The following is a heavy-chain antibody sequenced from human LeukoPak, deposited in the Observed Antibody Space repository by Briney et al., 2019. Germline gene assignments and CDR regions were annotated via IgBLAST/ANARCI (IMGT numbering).Heavy chain of an antibody. D-gene: IGHD2-2*02. V-gene: IGHV3-7*01. J-gene: IGHJ3*02. CDR3: VRAVPAAVLGAFDI. CDR1: GFTFSNNW. CDR2: VKKDASEK. Sequence: GGSLRLSCAAFGFTFSNNWMTWVRQAPGKGLGWVASVKKDASEKYYVDSVKGRFTISRDNAKNSLYLQMNSLRAEDTAVYYCVRAVPAAVLGAFDIWGQGTMVTVSS.